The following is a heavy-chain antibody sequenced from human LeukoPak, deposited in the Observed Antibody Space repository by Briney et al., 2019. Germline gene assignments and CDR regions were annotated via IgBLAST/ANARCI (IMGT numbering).Heavy chain of an antibody. CDR2: ISSSSSYI. J-gene: IGHJ6*02. D-gene: IGHD3-22*01. CDR3: ARADYDSSRYYYYGMDV. Sequence: GGSLRLSCAASGFTFSSYSMNWVRQAPGKGLEWVSSISSSSSYIYYADSVKGRFTISRDNAKNSLYLQMNSLRAEDTAVYYCARADYDSSRYYYYGMDVWGQGTTVTVSS. CDR1: GFTFSSYS. V-gene: IGHV3-21*01.